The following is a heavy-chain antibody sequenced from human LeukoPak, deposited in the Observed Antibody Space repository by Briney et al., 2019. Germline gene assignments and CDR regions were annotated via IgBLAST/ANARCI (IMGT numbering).Heavy chain of an antibody. D-gene: IGHD5-12*01. CDR1: GFTFSSYG. Sequence: PGGSLRLSCAASGFTFSSYGMHWVSQAPGKGLEWVAVISYDGSNKYYADSVKGRFTISRDNSKNTLYLQMNSLRAEDTAVYYCAKDHSVIVATNWGQGTLVTVSS. CDR3: AKDHSVIVATN. J-gene: IGHJ4*02. CDR2: ISYDGSNK. V-gene: IGHV3-30*18.